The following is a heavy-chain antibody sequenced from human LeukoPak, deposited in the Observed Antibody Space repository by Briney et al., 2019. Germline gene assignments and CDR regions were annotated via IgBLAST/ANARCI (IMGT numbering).Heavy chain of an antibody. V-gene: IGHV3-48*02. CDR2: INHNGETI. CDR3: ARDYDWAFDF. D-gene: IGHD3-9*01. CDR1: GFTFSNYA. Sequence: GGSLRLSCETSGFTFSNYAMSWVRQAPGKGLEWVSYINHNGETIFYPDFLKGRFTISRDNARNSLYLQMNSLRDDDTAIYYCARDYDWAFDFWGQGTLVTVSS. J-gene: IGHJ4*02.